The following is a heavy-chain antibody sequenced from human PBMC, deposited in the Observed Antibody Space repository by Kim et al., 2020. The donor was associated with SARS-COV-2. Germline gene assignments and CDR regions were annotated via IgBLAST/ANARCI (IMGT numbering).Heavy chain of an antibody. CDR2: INHSGST. CDR3: ARGPGAVAGKYYYYGMDV. CDR1: GGSFSGYY. V-gene: IGHV4-34*01. D-gene: IGHD6-19*01. J-gene: IGHJ6*02. Sequence: SETLSLTCAVYGGSFSGYYWSWIRQPPGKGLEWIGEINHSGSTNYNPSLKSRVTISVDTSKNQFSLKLSSVTAADTAVYYCARGPGAVAGKYYYYGMDVWGQGTTVTVSS.